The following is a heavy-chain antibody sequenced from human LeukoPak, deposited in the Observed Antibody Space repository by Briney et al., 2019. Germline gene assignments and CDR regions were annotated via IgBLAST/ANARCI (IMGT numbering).Heavy chain of an antibody. CDR1: GLTFSSYA. V-gene: IGHV3-23*01. D-gene: IGHD1-26*01. J-gene: IGHJ6*03. CDR3: ASGGASEGFISYYYYYMDV. CDR2: INGSGGST. Sequence: GGSLRLSCAASGLTFSSYAMSWVRQAPGKGLEWVSAINGSGGSTYYADSVKGRFTISRDNSKNTLYLQMNSLRAEDTAVYYCASGGASEGFISYYYYYMDVWGKGTTVAVSS.